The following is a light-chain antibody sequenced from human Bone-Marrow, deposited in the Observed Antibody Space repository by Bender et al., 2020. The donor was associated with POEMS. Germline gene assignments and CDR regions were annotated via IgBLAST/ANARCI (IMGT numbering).Light chain of an antibody. V-gene: IGLV3-27*01. J-gene: IGLJ3*02. CDR2: KDT. Sequence: SSELTQPSSVSVSPGQTARITCSGDVLAEKYAQWFQQKPGQAPLLVIYKDTERPSGIPERFSGSRSGNTATLTISGTQAMDESDYFCQTWDSRTAVFGGGTKLTVL. CDR3: QTWDSRTAV. CDR1: VLAEKY.